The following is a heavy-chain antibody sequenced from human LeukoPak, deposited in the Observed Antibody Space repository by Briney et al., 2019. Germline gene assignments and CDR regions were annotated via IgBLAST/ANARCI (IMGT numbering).Heavy chain of an antibody. V-gene: IGHV4-34*01. D-gene: IGHD5-18*01. CDR2: IYHSGST. Sequence: SEALSLTCAVYGGSLSGYYWSWIRQPPGKGLEWIGEIYHSGSTYYNPSLKSRVTISVDTSKNQCYLKLSSVTAADTAVYYCARGEELWFLYFDLWGRGTLVT. CDR1: GGSLSGYY. J-gene: IGHJ2*01. CDR3: ARGEELWFLYFDL.